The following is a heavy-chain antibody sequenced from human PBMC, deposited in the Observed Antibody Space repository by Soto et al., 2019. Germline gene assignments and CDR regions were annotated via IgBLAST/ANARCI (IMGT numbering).Heavy chain of an antibody. V-gene: IGHV3-23*01. Sequence: EVQLLESGGGLVQPGGSLRLSCAASGFTFSNYAMSWVRQAPGKGLELVATMSGGGALIDYADSLKGRFTISRDNSRNTLHLEMNSLRAEDTAVYYCTKLRTITSGASDCWGQGTLVTFSS. D-gene: IGHD3-10*01. CDR2: MSGGGALI. J-gene: IGHJ4*02. CDR1: GFTFSNYA. CDR3: TKLRTITSGASDC.